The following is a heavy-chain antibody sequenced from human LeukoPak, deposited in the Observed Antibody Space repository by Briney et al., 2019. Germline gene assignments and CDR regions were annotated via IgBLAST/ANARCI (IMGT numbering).Heavy chain of an antibody. CDR1: GFTFDYYA. CDR2: ISWNSGSI. Sequence: RSGGSLRLSCAASGFTFDYYAMHWVRQAPGKGLEWVSGISWNSGSIGYADSVKGRFTTSRDNAKNSLYLQMISLRAEDTALYYCAKGPNYYDSSGSLAFDIWGQGTMVTVSS. V-gene: IGHV3-9*01. CDR3: AKGPNYYDSSGSLAFDI. D-gene: IGHD3-22*01. J-gene: IGHJ3*02.